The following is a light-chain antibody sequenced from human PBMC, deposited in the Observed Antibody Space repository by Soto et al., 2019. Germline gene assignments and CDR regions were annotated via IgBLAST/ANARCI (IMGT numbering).Light chain of an antibody. CDR2: GAS. Sequence: EIVLTQSPGTLSLSPGERATLSCRAGQSVSSSYLAWYQQKPGQAPRLLIFGASNRATGIPDSFSGSGSGTDFTLTISRLEPEDFAVYYCQQYDGSLWTFGQGTKVEIK. CDR3: QQYDGSLWT. J-gene: IGKJ1*01. CDR1: QSVSSSY. V-gene: IGKV3-20*01.